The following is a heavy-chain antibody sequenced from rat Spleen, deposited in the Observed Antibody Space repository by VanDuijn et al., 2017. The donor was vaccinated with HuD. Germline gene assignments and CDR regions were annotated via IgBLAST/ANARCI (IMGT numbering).Heavy chain of an antibody. CDR2: ISTGGGNT. CDR3: ATVTYGFDY. V-gene: IGHV5-25*01. D-gene: IGHD1-11*01. CDR1: GFTFSDYY. J-gene: IGHJ2*01. Sequence: EVQLVESDGGLVQPGRSLKLSCAASGFTFSDYYMAWVRQAPTKGLEWVASISTGGGNTYYRDSVKGRFTISRDNAKSTLYLQMDSLRSEDTATYYCATVTYGFDYWGQGVMVTVSS.